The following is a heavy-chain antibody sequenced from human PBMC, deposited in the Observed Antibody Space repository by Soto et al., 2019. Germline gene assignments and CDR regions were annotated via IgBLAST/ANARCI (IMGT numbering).Heavy chain of an antibody. J-gene: IGHJ1*01. CDR3: ARGRDGYNLAEYFQH. CDR1: GGTFSSYT. Sequence: QVQLVQSGAEVKKPGSSVKVSCKASGGTFSSYTISWVRQAPGQGLEWMGRIIPILGIANYAQKFQGRVTITADKSTSTAYIELSSLRSEDTAVYYCARGRDGYNLAEYFQHWGQGTLVTVSS. V-gene: IGHV1-69*02. CDR2: IIPILGIA. D-gene: IGHD5-12*01.